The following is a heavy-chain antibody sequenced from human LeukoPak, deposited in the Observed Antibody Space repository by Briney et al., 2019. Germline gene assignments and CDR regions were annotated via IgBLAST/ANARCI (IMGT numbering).Heavy chain of an antibody. CDR3: ARQPRHGANSDPYNWFDP. V-gene: IGHV4-39*07. D-gene: IGHD6-6*01. CDR1: GGSISSSSYY. Sequence: PSETLSLTCPVSGGSISSSSYYWGWIRQPPGKGLEWIGSIYYSGSTYYNPSLKSRVTISVDTSKNQFSLKLSSVTAADTAVYYCARQPRHGANSDPYNWFDPWGQGALVTVSS. J-gene: IGHJ5*02. CDR2: IYYSGST.